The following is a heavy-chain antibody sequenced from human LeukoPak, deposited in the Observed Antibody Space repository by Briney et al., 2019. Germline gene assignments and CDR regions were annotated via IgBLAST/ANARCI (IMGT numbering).Heavy chain of an antibody. CDR2: IDPSDSYT. D-gene: IGHD1-1*01. V-gene: IGHV5-10-1*01. CDR3: ARHSSSYNWNDRGWFDP. Sequence: GESLRISCKGSGYSFTSYWISWVRQMPGKGLEWMGRIDPSDSYTNYSPSFQGHVTTSADKSISTAYLQWSSLKASDTAMYYCARHSSSYNWNDRGWFDPWGQGTLVTVSS. J-gene: IGHJ5*02. CDR1: GYSFTSYW.